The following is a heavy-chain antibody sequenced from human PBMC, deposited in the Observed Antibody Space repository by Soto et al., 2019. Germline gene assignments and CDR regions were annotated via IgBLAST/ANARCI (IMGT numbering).Heavy chain of an antibody. CDR2: IIPILGIA. CDR1: GGTFSGYT. D-gene: IGHD1-26*01. V-gene: IGHV1-69*02. Sequence: QVQLVQSGAEVKKPGSSVKVSCKASGGTFSGYTISWVRQAPGQGLEWMGRIIPILGIANYAQKFQGRVTITEDKSTSTAYLELSSLRSEDTAVYYCARFRSTVLSTVSGHFDYWGQGTLVTVSS. J-gene: IGHJ4*02. CDR3: ARFRSTVLSTVSGHFDY.